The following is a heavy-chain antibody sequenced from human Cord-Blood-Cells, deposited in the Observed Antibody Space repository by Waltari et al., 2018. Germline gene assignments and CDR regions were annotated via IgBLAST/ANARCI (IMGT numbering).Heavy chain of an antibody. Sequence: QVQLVQSGAEVKKPGDSVKVSCKASGYPCTSHAMHWGRQAPGQRLEWIGWINAGNGNTKYSQKFQGRVTITRDTSASTAYMELRSLRSEDTAVYYCARASGSSGFDYWGQGTLVTVSS. CDR1: GYPCTSHA. CDR2: INAGNGNT. J-gene: IGHJ4*02. CDR3: ARASGSSGFDY. D-gene: IGHD3-10*01. V-gene: IGHV1-3*01.